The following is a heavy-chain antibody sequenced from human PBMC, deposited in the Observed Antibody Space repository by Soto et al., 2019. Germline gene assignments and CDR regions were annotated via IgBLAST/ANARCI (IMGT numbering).Heavy chain of an antibody. D-gene: IGHD4-17*01. CDR3: ARLHGDYVGVNFDY. Sequence: QLQLQESGPGLVKPSETLSLTCTVSGGSISSSSYYWGWIRQPPGKGLEWIGSIYYSGSTYYNPSLKSRVTISVDTSKNQFSLKLSSVTAADTAVYYCARLHGDYVGVNFDYWGQGTLVTVSS. V-gene: IGHV4-39*01. CDR1: GGSISSSSYY. J-gene: IGHJ4*02. CDR2: IYYSGST.